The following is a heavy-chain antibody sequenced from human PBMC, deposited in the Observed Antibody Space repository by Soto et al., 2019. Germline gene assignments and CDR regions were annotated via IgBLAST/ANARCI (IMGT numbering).Heavy chain of an antibody. CDR1: GGTFSSYA. V-gene: IGHV1-69*06. CDR3: ARQTLDYGSGSYQFDY. Sequence: QVQLVQSGAEVKKPGSSVKVSCKASGGTFSSYAISWVRQAPGQGLEWMGGIIPIFGTANYAQKFQGRVTITEDKSTSTAYMELSSLRSEDTAVYYCARQTLDYGSGSYQFDYWGQGTLVTVSS. J-gene: IGHJ4*02. D-gene: IGHD3-10*01. CDR2: IIPIFGTA.